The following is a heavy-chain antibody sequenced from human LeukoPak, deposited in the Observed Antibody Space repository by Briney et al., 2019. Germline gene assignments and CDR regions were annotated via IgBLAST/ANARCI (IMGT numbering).Heavy chain of an antibody. CDR3: AKTIGSGSH. Sequence: GGSLRLSCAASGFTFSSYAMSWVRQAPGKGLEWVAVISYDGSNKYYADSVKGRFTISRDNSKNTLYLQMNSLRAEDTAVYYCAKTIGSGSHWGQGTLVTVSS. CDR2: ISYDGSNK. CDR1: GFTFSSYA. J-gene: IGHJ4*02. V-gene: IGHV3-30*18. D-gene: IGHD3-10*01.